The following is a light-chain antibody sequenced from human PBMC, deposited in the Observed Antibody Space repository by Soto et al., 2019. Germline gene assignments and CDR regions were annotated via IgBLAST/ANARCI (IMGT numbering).Light chain of an antibody. CDR2: DAS. CDR3: QQYGTSPWT. J-gene: IGKJ1*01. CDR1: QSVSSY. Sequence: EIVLTQSPATLSLSPGERATLSCRASQSVSSYLAWYQQKPGQAPRLLIYDASVRATGTPARFSGSGSGTAFTLTISSLEPEDFAVYYCQQYGTSPWTFGQGTKVDIK. V-gene: IGKV3-11*01.